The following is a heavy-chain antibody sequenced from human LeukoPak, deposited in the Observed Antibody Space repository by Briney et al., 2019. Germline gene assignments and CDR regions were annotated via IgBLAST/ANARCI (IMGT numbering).Heavy chain of an antibody. CDR1: GYTFTSYD. CDR2: MNPTSGHT. CDR3: ARSPVGVRKKHDL. J-gene: IGHJ5*02. Sequence: GASVNVSCKASGYTFTSYDINWVRQAPGQGLEWMGWMNPTSGHTGYVQKFQGRITMTRDTSVSTAYMELNSLTSEDTAVYYCARSPVGVRKKHDLWGQGTLVIASS. V-gene: IGHV1-8*01. D-gene: IGHD3-10*01.